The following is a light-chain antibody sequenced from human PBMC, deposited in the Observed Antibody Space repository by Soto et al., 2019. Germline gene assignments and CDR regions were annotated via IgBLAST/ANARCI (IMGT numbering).Light chain of an antibody. Sequence: EIVLTQSPGTLSLSPGERATLSCRSSHSVSSNYLAWYQQKPGQAHSLLIYDVSSRATGIPDMFSGSWSATDFTLTISRLEPVDFAVYYCQQYGISPTFGQGTKVEIK. J-gene: IGKJ1*01. CDR2: DVS. CDR1: HSVSSNY. CDR3: QQYGISPT. V-gene: IGKV3-20*01.